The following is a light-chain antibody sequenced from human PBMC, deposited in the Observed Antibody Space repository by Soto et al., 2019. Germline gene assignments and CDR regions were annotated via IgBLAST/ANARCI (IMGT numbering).Light chain of an antibody. V-gene: IGLV3-1*01. CDR1: KLGDKY. CDR2: QDS. Sequence: SYELTQPPSVSVSPGQTASITCSGDKLGDKYACWYQQKPGQSPVLVIYQDSKRPSGIPERFSGSKSGNTATLTISGTQAMDEADYYCQAWDSSAPVVFGGGTKLPVL. CDR3: QAWDSSAPVV. J-gene: IGLJ2*01.